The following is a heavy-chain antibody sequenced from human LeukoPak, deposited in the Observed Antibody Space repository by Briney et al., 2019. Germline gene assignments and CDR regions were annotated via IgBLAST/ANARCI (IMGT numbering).Heavy chain of an antibody. V-gene: IGHV1-46*01. CDR3: AADNRDYEGNWFDP. J-gene: IGHJ5*02. CDR1: GYTFTSYY. Sequence: ASVKVSCRASGYTFTSYYMHWVRQAPGQGLEWMGIINPSGGSTSYAQKFQGRVTITRDMSTSTAYMELSSLRSEDTAVHYCAADNRDYEGNWFDPWGQGTLVTVSS. CDR2: INPSGGST. D-gene: IGHD4-17*01.